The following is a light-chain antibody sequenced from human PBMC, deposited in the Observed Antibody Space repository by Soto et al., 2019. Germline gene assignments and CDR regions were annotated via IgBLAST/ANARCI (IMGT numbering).Light chain of an antibody. CDR3: SSYTSSTGG. CDR2: DVS. Sequence: QSVLTQPASVSGSPGQSITISCTGTSSDVGGYNYVSWYQQHPGKAPKLMIYDVSNQPSGVSNRFSGSKSGNTASLTISGLQAEDEADYYCSSYTSSTGGFGTGTKVTVL. J-gene: IGLJ1*01. CDR1: SSDVGGYNY. V-gene: IGLV2-14*01.